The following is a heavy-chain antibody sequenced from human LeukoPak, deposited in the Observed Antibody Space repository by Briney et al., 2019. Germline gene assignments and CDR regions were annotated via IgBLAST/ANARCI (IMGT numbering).Heavy chain of an antibody. V-gene: IGHV3-7*01. CDR1: GFTFSSYS. CDR2: IKQDGSEE. D-gene: IGHD3-10*01. Sequence: PGGSLRLSCAASGFTFSSYSMNWVRQAPGMGLAWVATIKQDGSEEYYVDSVKGRFTISRDNTKNSLYLQMNSLRAEDTAMYYCAKPYYYSSGSLKWGQGTLVTVSS. J-gene: IGHJ4*02. CDR3: AKPYYYSSGSLK.